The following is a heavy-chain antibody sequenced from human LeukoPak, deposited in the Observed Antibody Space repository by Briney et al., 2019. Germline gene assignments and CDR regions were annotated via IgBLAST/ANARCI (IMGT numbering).Heavy chain of an antibody. D-gene: IGHD7-27*01. CDR1: GDSISGYY. J-gene: IGHJ3*02. Sequence: SETLSLTCTVPGDSISGYYWSWIRQPPGKGREWIAYISYSGSTNYNASLKSRVTISVDRSKSQFSLKLSSVTAADTAVYYCARNWGSYAFDIWGQGTMVTVSS. CDR3: ARNWGSYAFDI. CDR2: ISYSGST. V-gene: IGHV4-59*08.